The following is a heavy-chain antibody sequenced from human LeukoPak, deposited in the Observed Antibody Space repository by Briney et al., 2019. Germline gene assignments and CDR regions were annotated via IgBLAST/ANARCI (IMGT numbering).Heavy chain of an antibody. CDR3: ARDLGGYSYGYLKPPYYFDY. D-gene: IGHD5-18*01. Sequence: GGSLRLSCAASGFTFSSYSMNWVRQAPGKGLEWVSSISSSSSYIYYADSVKGRFTISRDNAKNSLYLQMNSLRAEDTAVYYCARDLGGYSYGYLKPPYYFDYWGQGTLVTVSS. J-gene: IGHJ4*02. V-gene: IGHV3-21*01. CDR2: ISSSSSYI. CDR1: GFTFSSYS.